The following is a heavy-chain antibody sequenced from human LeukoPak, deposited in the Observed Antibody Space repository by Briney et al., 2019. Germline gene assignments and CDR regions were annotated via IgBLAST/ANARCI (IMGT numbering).Heavy chain of an antibody. V-gene: IGHV1-2*02. CDR3: ARDRGPIYCSGGSCYSGFDY. J-gene: IGHJ4*02. D-gene: IGHD2-15*01. CDR2: INPNSGGT. CDR1: GYTFTGYY. Sequence: WASVKVSCKASGYTFTGYYMHWVRQAPGQGLGWMGWINPNSGGTNYAQKFQGRVTMTRDTSISTAYMEQSRLRSDDTAVDYCARDRGPIYCSGGSCYSGFDYCGQGTLVTVSS.